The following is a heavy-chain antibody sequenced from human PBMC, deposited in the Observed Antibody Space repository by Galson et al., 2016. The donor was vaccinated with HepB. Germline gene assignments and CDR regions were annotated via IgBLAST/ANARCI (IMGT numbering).Heavy chain of an antibody. Sequence: TLSLTCAVSGVSITSSDWWSWVRQPPGQGLEWIGQIFHSGRVNYTPSLASRVTISIDTSNNHFSLRLTSVTAADTALYYCARQYWGGPSDYWGQGTLVTVSS. CDR3: ARQYWGGPSDY. J-gene: IGHJ4*02. V-gene: IGHV4-4*02. D-gene: IGHD2/OR15-2a*01. CDR2: IFHSGRV. CDR1: GVSITSSDW.